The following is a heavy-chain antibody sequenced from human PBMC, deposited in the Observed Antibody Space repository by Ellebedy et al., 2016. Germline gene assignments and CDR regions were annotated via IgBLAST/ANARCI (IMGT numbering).Heavy chain of an antibody. Sequence: ASVKVSCXASGYTFTSYYMHWVRQAPGQGLEWMGIINPSGGSTSYAQKFQGRVTMTRDTSTSTVYMELSSLRSEDTAVYYCARGNSKTQGYTIFGVVLHYFDYWGQGTLVTVSS. V-gene: IGHV1-46*01. CDR1: GYTFTSYY. J-gene: IGHJ4*02. D-gene: IGHD3-3*01. CDR2: INPSGGST. CDR3: ARGNSKTQGYTIFGVVLHYFDY.